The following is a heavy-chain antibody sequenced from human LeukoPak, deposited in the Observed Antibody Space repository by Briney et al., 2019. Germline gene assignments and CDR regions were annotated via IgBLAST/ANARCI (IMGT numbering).Heavy chain of an antibody. CDR2: IYYSGST. V-gene: IGHV4-39*07. CDR3: ARSGSGYSKDFQH. Sequence: SETLSLTCTVSGGSISSSSYYWGWIRQPPGKGLEWIGSIYYSGSTYYNPSLKSRVTISVDTSKNQFSLKLSSVTAADTAVYYCARSGSGYSKDFQHWGQGTLVTVSS. CDR1: GGSISSSSYY. D-gene: IGHD5-12*01. J-gene: IGHJ1*01.